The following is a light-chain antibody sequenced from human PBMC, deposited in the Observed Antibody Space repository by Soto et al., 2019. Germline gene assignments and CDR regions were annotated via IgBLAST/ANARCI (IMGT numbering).Light chain of an antibody. CDR1: PSVTNF. CDR3: RQPNLCSSVR. J-gene: IGKJ5*01. Sequence: EIVLTQSPATLSLSPGERATLSCRASPSVTNFLASYQQKPGQPPWLLIYGAFNRATGIPARFSGSGSGTNFTLTVVCLKPEDSSIYDCRQPNLCSSVRFGEGTRLEI. CDR2: GAF. V-gene: IGKV3-11*01.